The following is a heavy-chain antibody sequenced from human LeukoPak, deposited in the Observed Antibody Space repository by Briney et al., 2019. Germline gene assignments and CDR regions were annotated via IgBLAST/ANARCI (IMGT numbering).Heavy chain of an antibody. CDR3: AKFFAPSGGASGWTWTIDY. V-gene: IGHV3-23*01. J-gene: IGHJ4*02. CDR2: ISGSGSTT. CDR1: GFTFSSYA. D-gene: IGHD6-25*01. Sequence: GSLRLSCAASGFTFSSYAMTWVRQAPGKGLEWVAAISGSGSTTYSADFAKGRFIISGDNSKSTLYLQMNSLRADDTAVYHCAKFFAPSGGASGWTWTIDYWGQGTLVTVSS.